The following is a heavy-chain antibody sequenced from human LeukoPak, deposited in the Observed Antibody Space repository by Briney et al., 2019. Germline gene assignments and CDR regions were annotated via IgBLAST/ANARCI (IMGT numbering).Heavy chain of an antibody. CDR3: ARGASTDLDL. D-gene: IGHD5/OR15-5a*01. V-gene: IGHV3-23*01. CDR2: ITGSGAYT. CDR1: GFTFNNYA. J-gene: IGHJ2*01. Sequence: GGSLRLSCTASGFTFNNYAMAWVRQAPGKGLEWVSAITGSGAYTDYADSVKGRFTISRDNAKNSLYLQMNSLRAEDTAVYYCARGASTDLDLWGRGTLVTVSS.